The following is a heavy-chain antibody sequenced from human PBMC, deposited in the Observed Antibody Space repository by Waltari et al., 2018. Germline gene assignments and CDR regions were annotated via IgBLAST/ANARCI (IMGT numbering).Heavy chain of an antibody. CDR2: IDKSGITI. V-gene: IGHV3-11*01. D-gene: IGHD2-2*01. CDR3: ARDPHQAGDY. Sequence: QVQVVESGGGLVKPGGSMRRSWVASGFTFTDYYMSWIRQAPGKGLEWVSFIDKSGITIFYADSVKGRFTVSRDNAKNSLYLQMNTLSPDDTAVYYCARDPHQAGDYWGQGTLVTVSS. J-gene: IGHJ4*02. CDR1: GFTFTDYY.